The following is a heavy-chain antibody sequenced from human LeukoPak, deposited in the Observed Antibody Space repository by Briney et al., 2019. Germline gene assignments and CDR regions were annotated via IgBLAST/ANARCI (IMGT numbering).Heavy chain of an antibody. V-gene: IGHV5-51*01. CDR1: GYSFTSYW. CDR3: ARGRSGYSYGFDY. D-gene: IGHD5-18*01. CDR2: IYPGDSDT. Sequence: GEFLKISCKGSGYSFTSYWIGWVRQMPGKDLEYMGIIYPGDSDTRYSPSFQGQVTISVDKSIRTAYLQWSSLKASDTAMYYCARGRSGYSYGFDYWGRGTLVTVSS. J-gene: IGHJ4*02.